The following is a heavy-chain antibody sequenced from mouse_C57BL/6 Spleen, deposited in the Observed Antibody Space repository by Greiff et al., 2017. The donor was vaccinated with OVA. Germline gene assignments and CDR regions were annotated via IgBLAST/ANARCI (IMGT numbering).Heavy chain of an antibody. Sequence: QVQLQQSGAELVRPGTSVKVSCKASGYAFTNYWIEWVKQRPGQGLEWIGVINPGSGGTNYNEKFKGKATLTADKSSSTAYMQLSSLTSEDSAVYFCAREDGDGYFDYWGQGTTLTVSS. CDR3: AREDGDGYFDY. D-gene: IGHD3-3*01. J-gene: IGHJ2*01. V-gene: IGHV1-54*01. CDR2: INPGSGGT. CDR1: GYAFTNYW.